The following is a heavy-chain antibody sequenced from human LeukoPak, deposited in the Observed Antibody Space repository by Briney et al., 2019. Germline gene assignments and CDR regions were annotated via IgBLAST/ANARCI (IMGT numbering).Heavy chain of an antibody. CDR1: GFTFSGYE. J-gene: IGHJ4*02. V-gene: IGHV3-48*03. D-gene: IGHD2/OR15-2a*01. CDR3: ARDRGYYAGFDY. CDR2: ISSSGSTI. Sequence: GGSLRLSCAASGFTFSGYEMNWVRQAPGKGLEWVSYISSSGSTIYYADSVKGRFTISRDNAKNSLYLQMNSLRAEDTAVYYCARDRGYYAGFDYWGQGTLVTVSS.